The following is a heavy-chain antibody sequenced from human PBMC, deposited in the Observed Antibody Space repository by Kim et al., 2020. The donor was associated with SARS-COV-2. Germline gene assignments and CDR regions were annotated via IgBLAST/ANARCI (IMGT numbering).Heavy chain of an antibody. J-gene: IGHJ5*02. Sequence: ASVKVSCKASGYTFTSYAMHWVRQAPGQRLEWMGWINAGNGNTKYSQKFQGRVTITRDTSASTAYMELSSLRSEDTAVYYCARDRNYDSSGYYYLNTRFDPWGQGTLVTVSS. CDR3: ARDRNYDSSGYYYLNTRFDP. CDR1: GYTFTSYA. CDR2: INAGNGNT. D-gene: IGHD3-22*01. V-gene: IGHV1-3*01.